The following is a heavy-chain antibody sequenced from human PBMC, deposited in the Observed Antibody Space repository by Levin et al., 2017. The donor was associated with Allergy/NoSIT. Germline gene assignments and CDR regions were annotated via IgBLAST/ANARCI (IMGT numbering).Heavy chain of an antibody. J-gene: IGHJ6*02. CDR2: INPSGGST. V-gene: IGHV1-46*01. CDR3: AREAPPYSSSVSGGMDG. Sequence: GASVKVSCKASGYTFTSYYMHWVRQAPGQGLEWMGIINPSGGSTSYAQKFQGRVTMTRDTSTSTVYMELSSLRSEDTAVYYCAREAPPYSSSVSGGMDGWGQGTTVTVSS. CDR1: GYTFTSYY. D-gene: IGHD6-6*01.